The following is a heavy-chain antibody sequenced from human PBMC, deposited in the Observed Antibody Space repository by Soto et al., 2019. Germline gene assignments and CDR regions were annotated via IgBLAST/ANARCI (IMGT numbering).Heavy chain of an antibody. CDR1: GGSISSYY. CDR2: IYYSGST. J-gene: IGHJ6*02. CDR3: ARDRWCSSSSTYYYYYGMDV. Sequence: PSETLSLTCTVSGGSISSYYWSWIRQPPGKGLEWIGYIYYSGSTNYNPPLKSRVTISVDTSKNQFSLKLSSVTAADTAVYYCARDRWCSSSSTYYYYYGMDVWGQGTTVTVSS. D-gene: IGHD6-13*01. V-gene: IGHV4-59*01.